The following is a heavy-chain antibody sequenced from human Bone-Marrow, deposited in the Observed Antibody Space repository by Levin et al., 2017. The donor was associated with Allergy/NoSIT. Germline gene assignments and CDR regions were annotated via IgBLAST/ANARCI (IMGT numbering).Heavy chain of an antibody. CDR1: GYTFNDYH. CDR2: INPSGGSR. CDR3: ARTKYSSSYDWFDA. D-gene: IGHD4-11*01. J-gene: IGHJ5*02. V-gene: IGHV1-46*02. Sequence: GASVKVSCKASGYTFNDYHLHWVRQVPGRSLEWMVGINPSGGSRSYARKFEGRVTMTSDTSTSTVYMELSGLTSDDTATYYCARTKYSSSYDWFDAWGQGTLVTVSS.